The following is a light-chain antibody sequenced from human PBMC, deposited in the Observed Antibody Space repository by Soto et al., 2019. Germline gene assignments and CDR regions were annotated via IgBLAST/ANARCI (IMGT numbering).Light chain of an antibody. Sequence: ETVMTQSPATLSVSPGERATLSCRASQSVSSYLAWYQQKPGQAPRLLIYDASNRATGIPARFSGSGSGTDFTLTISSLEPEDFAVYYCQQRSNWPQITFGQGTRLEIK. J-gene: IGKJ5*01. CDR2: DAS. V-gene: IGKV3-11*01. CDR1: QSVSSY. CDR3: QQRSNWPQIT.